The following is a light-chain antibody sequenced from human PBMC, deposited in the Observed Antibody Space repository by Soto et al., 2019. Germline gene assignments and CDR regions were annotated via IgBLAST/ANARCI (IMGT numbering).Light chain of an antibody. CDR3: SSYTDSSNSV. Sequence: QSVLTQPASVSGSPGQSITISCTGTSSDLAIYNYVSWYQQQPGKAPKLMIYQVTNRPSGVSNRFSGSRSGNTASLTISGLQAEDEADYYCSSYTDSSNSVFGTGTRSPS. V-gene: IGLV2-14*01. CDR1: SSDLAIYNY. J-gene: IGLJ1*01. CDR2: QVT.